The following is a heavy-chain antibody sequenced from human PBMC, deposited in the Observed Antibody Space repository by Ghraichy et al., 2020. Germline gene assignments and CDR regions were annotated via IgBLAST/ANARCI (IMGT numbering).Heavy chain of an antibody. CDR1: GYSFTNYA. CDR3: GREIRGGGGALDY. CDR2: INADNGNT. J-gene: IGHJ4*02. Sequence: ASVKVSCEASGYSFTNYAMHWVRQAPGQRLEWMGWINADNGNTKYSQKFQGRVTITRDTSASTAYMELSSLRSEDTAMYYCGREIRGGGGALDYWGQGTLVTVSS. D-gene: IGHD4-23*01. V-gene: IGHV1-3*01.